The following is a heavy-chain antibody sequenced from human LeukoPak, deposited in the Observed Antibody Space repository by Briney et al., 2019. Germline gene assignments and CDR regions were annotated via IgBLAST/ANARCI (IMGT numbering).Heavy chain of an antibody. J-gene: IGHJ4*02. CDR3: ARETSHFDY. CDR2: TYYRSKWYN. V-gene: IGHV6-1*01. Sequence: SQTLSLTCVISGDSVSINSAAWNWIRQSPSRGLEWLGRTYYRSKWYNDYAVSGQSRITINPDTTKNQFFLELNSVTPENTAVYYCARETSHFDYWGQGTLVTVSS. CDR1: GDSVSINSAA.